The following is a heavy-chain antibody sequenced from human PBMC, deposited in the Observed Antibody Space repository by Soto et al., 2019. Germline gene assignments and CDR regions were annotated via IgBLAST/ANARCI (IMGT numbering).Heavy chain of an antibody. J-gene: IGHJ4*02. V-gene: IGHV3-23*01. D-gene: IGHD2-15*01. CDR3: AKGQRIYSDNWLEH. CDR1: GLTFSNDA. CDR2: IRGSGGIT. Sequence: EGTLRLSCAASGLTFSNDALNWVRQPPGKGLEWLSVIRGSGGITYYVDSEKGRFIISRDKSKNTLFLQMNSLRAEDTAVYYCAKGQRIYSDNWLEHWGEGTPVTVSS.